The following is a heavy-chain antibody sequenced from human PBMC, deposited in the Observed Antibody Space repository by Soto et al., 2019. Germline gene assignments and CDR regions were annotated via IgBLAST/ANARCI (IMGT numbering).Heavy chain of an antibody. CDR3: AGRYCSSTSCYYFDY. CDR1: GYTFTSYG. J-gene: IGHJ4*02. CDR2: ISAYNGNT. V-gene: IGHV1-18*01. D-gene: IGHD2-2*01. Sequence: ASVKVSCKASGYTFTSYGISWVRQAPGQGLEWMGWISAYNGNTNYAQKLQGRVTMTTDTSTSTAYMELRSLRSDDTAVYYCAGRYCSSTSCYYFDYWGQGTLVTVSS.